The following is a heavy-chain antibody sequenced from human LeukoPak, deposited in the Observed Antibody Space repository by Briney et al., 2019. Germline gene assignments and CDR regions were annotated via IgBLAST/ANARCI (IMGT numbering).Heavy chain of an antibody. J-gene: IGHJ4*02. CDR3: ARGRYYDSSGYYSDY. CDR2: MNTNVGNT. CDR1: GYTFTSYD. V-gene: IGHV1-8*01. D-gene: IGHD3-22*01. Sequence: GASVKVSCKASGYTFTSYDINWVRQAAGQGLEWMGCMNTNVGNTGYAQKFQGRVTMTRNTSITTAYMELSSLRSEDTAVYYCARGRYYDSSGYYSDYWGQGTLVTVSS.